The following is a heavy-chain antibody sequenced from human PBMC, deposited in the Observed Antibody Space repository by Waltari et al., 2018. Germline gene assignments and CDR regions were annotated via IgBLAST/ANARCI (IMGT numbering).Heavy chain of an antibody. V-gene: IGHV3-23*01. CDR1: GFTFSSYA. CDR2: MSGNVAAI. D-gene: IGHD3-16*01. J-gene: IGHJ6*02. Sequence: EVQLLESGGGLVQPGGSLRLSCAASGFTFSSYAMSWVRQAPGKGLELVSSMSGNVAAIDYADSVKGRFTISRDNSKNTLYLQMSSLRAEDTAVYYCAEAGLYVRDYYYDYSMGVWGQGTTVTVSS. CDR3: AEAGLYVRDYYYDYSMGV.